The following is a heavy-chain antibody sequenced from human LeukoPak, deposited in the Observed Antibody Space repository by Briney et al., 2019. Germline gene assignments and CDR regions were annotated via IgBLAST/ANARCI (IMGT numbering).Heavy chain of an antibody. V-gene: IGHV3-33*06. D-gene: IGHD3-10*01. Sequence: AGSLRLSCAASGFTFSSYGMLWVRQAPGKGLEGVAVIWYDGSNKYYADSVKGRFTISRDNSKNTLYLQMNSLRAEDTAVYYWAKEDGVRWFGESLFDYWGQGTLVTVSS. CDR1: GFTFSSYG. CDR2: IWYDGSNK. CDR3: AKEDGVRWFGESLFDY. J-gene: IGHJ4*02.